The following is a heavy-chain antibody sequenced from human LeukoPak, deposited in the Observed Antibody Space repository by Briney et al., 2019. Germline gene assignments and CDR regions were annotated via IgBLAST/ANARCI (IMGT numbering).Heavy chain of an antibody. CDR2: ISGSGGST. CDR3: AKDSTPLGYCSGGSCYYFDY. CDR1: KFTFSSFS. D-gene: IGHD2-15*01. J-gene: IGHJ4*02. Sequence: GGSLRLSCAASKFTFSSFSMSWVRQAPGKGLEWVSAISGSGGSTYYADSVKGRFTISRDNSKNTLYLQMNSLRAEDTAVYYCAKDSTPLGYCSGGSCYYFDYWGQGALVTVSS. V-gene: IGHV3-23*01.